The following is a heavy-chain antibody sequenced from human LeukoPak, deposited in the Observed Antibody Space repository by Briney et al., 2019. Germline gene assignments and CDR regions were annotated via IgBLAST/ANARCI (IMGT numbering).Heavy chain of an antibody. D-gene: IGHD6-13*01. Sequence: GESLKISCKGSGYSFTSYWIAWVRQMPGKGLEWMGIIYPGDSDTRYSPSFQGQVTISADKSISTAYLQWSSLRASDTAMYYCARRVGSSSWFFDYWGQGTLVTVSS. V-gene: IGHV5-51*01. CDR3: ARRVGSSSWFFDY. CDR1: GYSFTSYW. CDR2: IYPGDSDT. J-gene: IGHJ4*02.